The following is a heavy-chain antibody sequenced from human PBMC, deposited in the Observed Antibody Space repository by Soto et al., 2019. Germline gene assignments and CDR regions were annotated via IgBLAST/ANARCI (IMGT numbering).Heavy chain of an antibody. CDR3: SKSNGDTWERYFFDF. D-gene: IGHD1-26*01. Sequence: ESVGGLVQPGGSLRLSCAASGFTFSSFSLSWVRQAPGKGLEWVSGISGLGGSIYYADSVKGRFTISRDNSKNTLYLQMNSLRAEDTAVYYCSKSNGDTWERYFFDFWGQGTLVTVSS. J-gene: IGHJ4*02. CDR2: ISGLGGSI. CDR1: GFTFSSFS. V-gene: IGHV3-23*01.